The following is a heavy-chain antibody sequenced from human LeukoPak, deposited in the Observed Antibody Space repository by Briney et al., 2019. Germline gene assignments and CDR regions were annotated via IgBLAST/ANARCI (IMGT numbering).Heavy chain of an antibody. J-gene: IGHJ4*02. CDR1: GGTFSIYA. D-gene: IGHD3-10*01. V-gene: IGHV1-69*13. CDR2: IIPIFGTA. CDR3: AKEIDDRYHYGSGKDY. Sequence: SVKLSCKASGGTFSIYAISWVRDAPGQGLEWRVGIIPIFGTANYAQKFQGRVTITADESTSTAYMELSSLRAEDTAVYYCAKEIDDRYHYGSGKDYWGQGTLVTVSS.